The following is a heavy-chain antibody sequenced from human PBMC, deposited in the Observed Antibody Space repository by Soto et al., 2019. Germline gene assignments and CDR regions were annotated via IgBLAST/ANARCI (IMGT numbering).Heavy chain of an antibody. Sequence: SETLSLTCTVSGGSISSSGYYWGWIRQPPGKGLEWIGSIYYSGSTYYNPSLKSRVTISVDTSKNQFSLKLSSVTAADTAVYYCARVDYYDSSGYYGGYFDLWGRGTLVTVSS. J-gene: IGHJ2*01. V-gene: IGHV4-39*01. CDR3: ARVDYYDSSGYYGGYFDL. D-gene: IGHD3-22*01. CDR2: IYYSGST. CDR1: GGSISSSGYY.